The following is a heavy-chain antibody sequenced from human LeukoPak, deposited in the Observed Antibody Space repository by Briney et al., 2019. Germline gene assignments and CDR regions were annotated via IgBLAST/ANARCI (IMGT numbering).Heavy chain of an antibody. V-gene: IGHV3-30*04. CDR3: AKTVVAAWDWFDP. D-gene: IGHD2-15*01. CDR2: ISYDVSNK. Sequence: GGSLRLSCAISGFTFSSYAMHWVRQAPGKGLEWVALISYDVSNKYYADSVKGRFTISRDNSKNTLYLQMNSLRAEDTAVYYCAKTVVAAWDWFDPWGQGTLVTVSS. CDR1: GFTFSSYA. J-gene: IGHJ5*02.